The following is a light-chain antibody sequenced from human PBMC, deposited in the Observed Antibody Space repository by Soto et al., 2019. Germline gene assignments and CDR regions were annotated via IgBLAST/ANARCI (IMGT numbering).Light chain of an antibody. CDR2: ESN. CDR1: SSDIGYYNL. J-gene: IGLJ1*01. CDR3: CSYASKNFPFYV. Sequence: QSVLTQPASVSGSPGQSITISCSGSSSDIGYYNLVSWYQRRPGAAPKLIIYESNKRPFGGSTRFSASKSGNTASLTISGLQAEDEADYFCCSYASKNFPFYVFGPGPKVTVL. V-gene: IGLV2-23*01.